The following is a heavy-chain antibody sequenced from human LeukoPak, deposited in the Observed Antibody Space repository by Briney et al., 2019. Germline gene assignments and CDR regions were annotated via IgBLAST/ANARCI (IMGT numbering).Heavy chain of an antibody. Sequence: AGGSLRLSCAASGFTFSDYDMHWVRQATGTGLEWVSGIGSAGDPYYPGSVKGRFTISRENAKNSLYLQMNTLRAGDTAVYYCARSRGYSYDDAFDLWGQGTMVTVS. CDR3: ARSRGYSYDDAFDL. J-gene: IGHJ3*01. D-gene: IGHD5-18*01. CDR2: IGSAGDP. CDR1: GFTFSDYD. V-gene: IGHV3-13*05.